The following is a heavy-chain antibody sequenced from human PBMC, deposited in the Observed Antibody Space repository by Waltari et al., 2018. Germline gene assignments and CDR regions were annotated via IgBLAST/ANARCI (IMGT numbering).Heavy chain of an antibody. CDR3: ARSYDILTGYYTLFDY. CDR2: ISWNSGSI. D-gene: IGHD3-9*01. V-gene: IGHV3-9*01. CDR1: GFTFDDYA. Sequence: EVQLVESGGGLVQPGRSLRLSCAASGFTFDDYAMHWVRQAPGKGLEWVSGISWNSGSIGYADSVKGRFTISRDNAKNSLYLQMNSLRAEDTALYYCARSYDILTGYYTLFDYWGRGTLVTVSS. J-gene: IGHJ4*02.